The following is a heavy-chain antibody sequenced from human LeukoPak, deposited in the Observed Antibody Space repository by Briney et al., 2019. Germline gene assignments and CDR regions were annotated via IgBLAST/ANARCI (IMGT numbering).Heavy chain of an antibody. V-gene: IGHV4-59*01. CDR2: IYYSGST. CDR3: AIEVLGSGSFDY. CDR1: GGSISSYY. D-gene: IGHD1-26*01. Sequence: SETLSLTCTVSGGSISSYYWSWIRQPPGKGLEWIGYIYYSGSTNYNPSLKSRVTISVDTSKNQFSLKLSSVTAADTAVYYCAIEVLGSGSFDYWGQGTLVTVSS. J-gene: IGHJ4*02.